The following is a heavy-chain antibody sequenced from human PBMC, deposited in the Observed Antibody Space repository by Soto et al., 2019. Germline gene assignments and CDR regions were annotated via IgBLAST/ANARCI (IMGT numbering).Heavy chain of an antibody. Sequence: PSETRSRTCSVCFGSISDSYWSWILQTPGKVLDWVGYIHYSGSTNDNPSLKSRVTMSVDAAKNQFSLQLRSVTAADTAVYFCTKYSRTDADGYSFDYWGQGALVTVSS. V-gene: IGHV4-59*01. CDR3: TKYSRTDADGYSFDY. CDR2: IHYSGST. D-gene: IGHD6-6*01. CDR1: FGSISDSY. J-gene: IGHJ4*02.